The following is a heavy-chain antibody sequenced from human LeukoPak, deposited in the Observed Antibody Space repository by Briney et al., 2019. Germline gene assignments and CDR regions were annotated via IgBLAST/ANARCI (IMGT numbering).Heavy chain of an antibody. Sequence: ASVKVSCKASGGTFSSYAISWLRQAPGQGREWMGRIIPIFGTANYAQKFQGRVTITTDESTSTAYMELSSLRSEDTAVYYCATEPTIYDFWSGSMYYFDSWGQGTLVTVSS. D-gene: IGHD3-3*01. CDR3: ATEPTIYDFWSGSMYYFDS. CDR2: IIPIFGTA. V-gene: IGHV1-69*05. J-gene: IGHJ4*02. CDR1: GGTFSSYA.